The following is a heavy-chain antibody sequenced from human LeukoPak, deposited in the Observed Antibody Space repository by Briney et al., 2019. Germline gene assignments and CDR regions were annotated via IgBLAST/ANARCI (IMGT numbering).Heavy chain of an antibody. CDR2: IYTSGST. Sequence: SETLSLTCTVSGGSISSGSYYWSWIRQPAGKGLEWIGRIYTSGSTNYNPSLKSRVTISVDTSKNQFSLKLSSVTAADTAVYYCARGRPGATAAFDIWGQGTMVTVSS. D-gene: IGHD1-26*01. CDR1: GGSISSGSYY. CDR3: ARGRPGATAAFDI. J-gene: IGHJ3*02. V-gene: IGHV4-61*02.